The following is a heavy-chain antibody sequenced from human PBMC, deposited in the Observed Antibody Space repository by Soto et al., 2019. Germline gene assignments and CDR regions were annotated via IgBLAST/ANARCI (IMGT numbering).Heavy chain of an antibody. V-gene: IGHV1-18*01. CDR3: ARDMEYCSSTSCYLWRGYYYYYYGMDV. J-gene: IGHJ6*02. CDR1: GYTFTSYG. D-gene: IGHD2-2*01. Sequence: QVQMVKSGAEVKKPGASVKVSCKASGYTFTSYGISWVRQAPGQGLEWMGWISAYNGNTNYAQKLHGRVTMTTDTSTSTAYMERRSLRYDDTAVYYCARDMEYCSSTSCYLWRGYYYYYYGMDVWGQETTVTVS. CDR2: ISAYNGNT.